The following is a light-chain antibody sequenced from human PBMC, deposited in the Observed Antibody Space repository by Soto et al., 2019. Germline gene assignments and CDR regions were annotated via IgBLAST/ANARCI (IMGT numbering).Light chain of an antibody. CDR2: ENN. J-gene: IGLJ1*01. V-gene: IGLV1-44*01. CDR1: ASNXGSDP. Sequence: QSVLTQPPSASGAPGHRVTISCSGSASNXGSDPVNWYQQVPGTAPKLLIYENNHRPSGVPDRFSGSKSGTSASLVISGLQSEDEAEYFCAGWDGSYTRVFGTATKGTVL. CDR3: AGWDGSYTRV.